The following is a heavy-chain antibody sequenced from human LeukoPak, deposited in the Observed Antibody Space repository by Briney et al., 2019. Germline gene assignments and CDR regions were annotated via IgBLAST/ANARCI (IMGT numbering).Heavy chain of an antibody. V-gene: IGHV4-59*08. Sequence: SETLSLTCTVSGGPISSYYWSGIRQPPGKGLEWIGYIYYSGSTNSNPSLKSRVTISVDTSNNQFSLKLSSVTAADTAVYYCARGEYSSSSYFDYWGQGTLVTVSS. CDR1: GGPISSYY. J-gene: IGHJ4*02. CDR3: ARGEYSSSSYFDY. D-gene: IGHD6-6*01. CDR2: IYYSGST.